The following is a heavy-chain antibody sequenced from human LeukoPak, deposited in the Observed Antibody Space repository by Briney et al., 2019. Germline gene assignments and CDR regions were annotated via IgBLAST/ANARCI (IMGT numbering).Heavy chain of an antibody. D-gene: IGHD3-22*01. CDR2: IIPIFGTA. J-gene: IGHJ4*02. V-gene: IGHV1-69*13. CDR1: GGTFSSYA. CDR3: ARDTGYYDSSGYLEY. Sequence: ASVKVSCKASGGTFSSYAISWVRQAPGQGLEWMGGIIPIFGTANYAQKFQGRVTITADESTSTAYMELSSLRSEDTAVYYCARDTGYYDSSGYLEYWGQGTLVTVSS.